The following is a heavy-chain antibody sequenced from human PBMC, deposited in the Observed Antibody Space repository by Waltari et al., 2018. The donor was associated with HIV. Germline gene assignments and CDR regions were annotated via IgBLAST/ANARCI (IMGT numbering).Heavy chain of an antibody. CDR2: TYYSGST. D-gene: IGHD1-26*01. CDR1: GGSISSSSYY. V-gene: IGHV4-39*01. Sequence: QLQLQESGPGLVKPSETLSLTCTVSGGSISSSSYYWGWIRQPPGKGLEWIGSTYYSGSTCSNPSLKSRGTIAVDTSRNQSSLELSSVTAADTAVYYCARHVLELGGATHDGYWGQGTLVTVSS. CDR3: ARHVLELGGATHDGY. J-gene: IGHJ4*02.